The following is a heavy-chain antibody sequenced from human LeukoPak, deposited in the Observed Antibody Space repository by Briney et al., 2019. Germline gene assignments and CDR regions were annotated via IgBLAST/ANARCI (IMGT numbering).Heavy chain of an antibody. J-gene: IGHJ3*02. CDR2: IRSKAYGGTT. Sequence: GGSLRLSCTASGFTFGDYAMSWFRQAPGKGLEWVGFIRSKAYGGTTEYAASVKGRFTISRDDSKSIAYLQMNSLKTEDTAAYYCTRDVLRFLEWLLAPGAFDIWGQGTMVTVSS. CDR1: GFTFGDYA. CDR3: TRDVLRFLEWLLAPGAFDI. V-gene: IGHV3-49*03. D-gene: IGHD3-3*01.